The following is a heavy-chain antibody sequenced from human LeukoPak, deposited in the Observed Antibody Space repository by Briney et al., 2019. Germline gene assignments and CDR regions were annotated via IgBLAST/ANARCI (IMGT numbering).Heavy chain of an antibody. Sequence: GGSLRLSCAASRFTFSSYAMHWVRQAPGKGLEWVAVISYDGSNKYYADSVKGRFTISRDNSKNTLYLQMNSLRAEDTPVYYCARDAGSSCHYYFDYWGQGTLVTVSS. D-gene: IGHD6-13*01. CDR1: RFTFSSYA. CDR3: ARDAGSSCHYYFDY. J-gene: IGHJ4*02. CDR2: ISYDGSNK. V-gene: IGHV3-30-3*01.